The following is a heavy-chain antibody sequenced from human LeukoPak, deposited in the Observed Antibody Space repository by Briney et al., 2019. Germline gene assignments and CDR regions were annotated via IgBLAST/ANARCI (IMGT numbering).Heavy chain of an antibody. J-gene: IGHJ5*02. Sequence: GGSLRLSCAASGFTFSSYGMHWVRQAPGKGLEWVAVIWYDGSNKYYADSVKGRFTISRDNSKNTLYLQMNSPRAEDTAVYYCAKNPRSYDSSGYYYPDPWGQGTLVTVSS. CDR3: AKNPRSYDSSGYYYPDP. D-gene: IGHD3-22*01. CDR2: IWYDGSNK. CDR1: GFTFSSYG. V-gene: IGHV3-33*06.